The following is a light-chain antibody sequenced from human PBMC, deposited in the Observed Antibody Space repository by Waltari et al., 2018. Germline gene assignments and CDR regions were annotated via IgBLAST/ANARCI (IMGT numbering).Light chain of an antibody. V-gene: IGKV3-11*01. CDR3: QQRSNWALT. J-gene: IGKJ4*01. CDR1: QSVSRY. Sequence: EIVLTQSPATLSLSPGETTTLSCRARQSVSRYLAWYQQKPGQAPRLLIYDASNRATGIPARFSGSGSGTDFTLTISSLEPEDFAVYYCQQRSNWALTFGGGTKVEIK. CDR2: DAS.